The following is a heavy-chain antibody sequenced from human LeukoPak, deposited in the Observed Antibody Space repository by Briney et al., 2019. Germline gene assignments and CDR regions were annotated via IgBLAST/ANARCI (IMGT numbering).Heavy chain of an antibody. J-gene: IGHJ3*02. CDR3: AKDAYYYGSGGGAFDI. CDR1: GFTFTNYA. Sequence: PGGSLRLSCAASGFTFTNYAMSWVRQAPGKGLEWGSGISGSGGSTYYAASVKGRFTISRDNSKNTLSLQMNSLRAEDTAVYYCAKDAYYYGSGGGAFDIWGQGTMVTVSS. CDR2: ISGSGGST. D-gene: IGHD3-10*01. V-gene: IGHV3-23*01.